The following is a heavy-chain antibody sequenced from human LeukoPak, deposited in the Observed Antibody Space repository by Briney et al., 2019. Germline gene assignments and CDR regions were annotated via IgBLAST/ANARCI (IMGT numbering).Heavy chain of an antibody. D-gene: IGHD3-3*01. CDR3: ARDSGFVDFWSGYYRHDYYYYMDV. V-gene: IGHV4-59*01. J-gene: IGHJ6*03. Sequence: SETLSLTCTVSGGSISSYYWSWIRQPPGKGLEWIGYIYYSGSTNYNPSLKSRVTISVDTSKNQFSLKLSSVTAADTAVYYCARDSGFVDFWSGYYRHDYYYYMDVWGKGTTVTVSS. CDR1: GGSISSYY. CDR2: IYYSGST.